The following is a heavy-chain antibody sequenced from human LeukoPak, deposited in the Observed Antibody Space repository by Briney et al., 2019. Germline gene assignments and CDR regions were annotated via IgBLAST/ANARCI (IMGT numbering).Heavy chain of an antibody. D-gene: IGHD2-8*02. Sequence: PSETLSLTCTVSGYSISSGYYWGWIRQPPGTGLEWIGSIYHSGSTYYNPSLKSRVTISVDTSKKQFSLQLSSVTAADTAVYYCARVLFATNWFDPWGQGTLVTVSS. CDR2: IYHSGST. CDR3: ARVLFATNWFDP. V-gene: IGHV4-38-2*02. CDR1: GYSISSGYY. J-gene: IGHJ5*02.